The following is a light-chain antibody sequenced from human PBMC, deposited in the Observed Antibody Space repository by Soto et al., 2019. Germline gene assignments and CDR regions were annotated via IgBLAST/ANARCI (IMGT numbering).Light chain of an antibody. CDR2: GAS. J-gene: IGKJ1*01. V-gene: IGKV3-15*01. CDR1: QTVTTN. Sequence: EIVMTQSPVTLSVPPGETANLSCRASQTVTTNLAWYQQKPGRSPRLLLYGASTRATGIPARFSGSGSGTEFTLTISRLQSEDLAVYYCQQYNDWPRTFGQGTKV. CDR3: QQYNDWPRT.